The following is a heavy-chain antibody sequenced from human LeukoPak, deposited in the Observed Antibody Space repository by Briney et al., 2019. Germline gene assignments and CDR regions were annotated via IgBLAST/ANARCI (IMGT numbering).Heavy chain of an antibody. Sequence: PSETLSLTCAVYGGSFSGYYWSWIRQPPGKGLEWIGEINHSGSTNYNPSLKSRVTISVDTSKNQFSLKLSSVTAADTAVYYCARRALYYDFWNGYYYFDYWGQGTLVTVSS. CDR1: GGSFSGYY. V-gene: IGHV4-34*01. CDR2: INHSGST. J-gene: IGHJ4*02. D-gene: IGHD3-3*01. CDR3: ARRALYYDFWNGYYYFDY.